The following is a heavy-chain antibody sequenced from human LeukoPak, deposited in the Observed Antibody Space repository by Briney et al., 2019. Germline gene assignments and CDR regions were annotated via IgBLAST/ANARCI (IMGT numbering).Heavy chain of an antibody. D-gene: IGHD6-19*01. J-gene: IGHJ5*02. CDR2: ISYDGSNK. CDR3: ARRPQHKRGIAVAPKYNWFDP. V-gene: IGHV3-30*04. CDR1: GFTFSSYA. Sequence: GGSLRLSCAASGFTFSSYAMHWVRQAPGKGLEWVAVISYDGSNKYYADSVKGRFTISRDNSKNTLYLQMNSLRAEDTAVYYCARRPQHKRGIAVAPKYNWFDPWGQGTLVTVSS.